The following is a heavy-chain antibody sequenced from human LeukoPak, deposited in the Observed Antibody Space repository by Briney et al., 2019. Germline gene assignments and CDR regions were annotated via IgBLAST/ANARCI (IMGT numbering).Heavy chain of an antibody. Sequence: PGGSLRLSNAASGFTFSSYAMSWVRQAPGKGLEWVSAISGSGGSTYYADSVKGRFTISRDNSKNTLYLQMNSLRAEDTAVYYCAKDRGRHYYDSSGYRVPFDYWGQGTLVTVSS. CDR2: ISGSGGST. D-gene: IGHD3-22*01. CDR3: AKDRGRHYYDSSGYRVPFDY. V-gene: IGHV3-23*01. CDR1: GFTFSSYA. J-gene: IGHJ4*02.